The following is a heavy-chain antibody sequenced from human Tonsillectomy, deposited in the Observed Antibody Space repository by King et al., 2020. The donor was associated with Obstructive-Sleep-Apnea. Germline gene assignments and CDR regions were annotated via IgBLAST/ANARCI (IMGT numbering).Heavy chain of an antibody. CDR1: GGSISSGGYS. V-gene: IGHV4-30-2*01. CDR2: IYHSGST. Sequence: QLQESGSGLVKPSQTLSLTCAVSGGSISSGGYSWSWIRQPPGKGLEWIGYIYHSGSTYYNPSLKSRVTISVDRSKNQFSLKLSSVTAADTAVYYCAREAYGVFDYWGQGTLVTVSS. CDR3: AREAYGVFDY. J-gene: IGHJ4*02. D-gene: IGHD4-17*01.